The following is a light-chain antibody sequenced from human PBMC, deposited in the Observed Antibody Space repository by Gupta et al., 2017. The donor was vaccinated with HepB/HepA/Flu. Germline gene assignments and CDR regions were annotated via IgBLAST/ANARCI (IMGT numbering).Light chain of an antibody. V-gene: IGKV1-27*01. CDR3: QDYNSAPPIT. Sequence: DIQMTQSPSSLSASVGDRVAITCRASQGISNSLAWYQQKPGKVPELLIYGASTLQAGVPSRFGGSGSGTDFTLTISSLQHEDVATYYCQDYNSAPPITFGPGTKVDIK. CDR1: QGISNS. J-gene: IGKJ3*01. CDR2: GAS.